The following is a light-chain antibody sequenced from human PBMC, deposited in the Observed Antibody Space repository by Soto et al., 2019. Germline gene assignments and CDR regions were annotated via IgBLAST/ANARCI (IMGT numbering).Light chain of an antibody. V-gene: IGKV4-1*01. Sequence: DIVMTQSPDSLAVSLGERATINCKSSQSVLYSSNNKNYLAWYQQKPGQPPKVLIYWASTRESGVPDRFSGSGSGTDFTLTISSLQAEDVAVYYCQQYYSTPRTFGQGTKVDIK. CDR3: QQYYSTPRT. CDR2: WAS. CDR1: QSVLYSSNNKNY. J-gene: IGKJ1*01.